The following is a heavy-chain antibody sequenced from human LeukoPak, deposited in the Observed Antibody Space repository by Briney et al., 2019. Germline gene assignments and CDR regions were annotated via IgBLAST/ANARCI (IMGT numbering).Heavy chain of an antibody. D-gene: IGHD3-9*01. Sequence: VASVKVSCKVSGYTLTELSCHWVRQPPGKGLGGLGVFDPEDGETIYAQKFQGRVTMTEDTSTDTAYMELSSLRSEDTAVYYCATGSYDILTGYQSGIDYWGQGTLVTVSS. J-gene: IGHJ4*02. V-gene: IGHV1-24*01. CDR1: GYTLTELS. CDR2: FDPEDGET. CDR3: ATGSYDILTGYQSGIDY.